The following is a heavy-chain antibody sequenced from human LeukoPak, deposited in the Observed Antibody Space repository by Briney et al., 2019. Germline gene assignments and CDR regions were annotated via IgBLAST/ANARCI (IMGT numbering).Heavy chain of an antibody. Sequence: ASVKVSCKASGYTFTSYDINWVRQATGQGLEWMGWMNPNSGNTGYAQKFQGRVTITRNTSISTAYMELSSLRSEDTAVYYCARGTYYDFWSGYPYFDYWGQGTLVTVSS. D-gene: IGHD3-3*01. CDR1: GYTFTSYD. V-gene: IGHV1-8*03. J-gene: IGHJ4*02. CDR3: ARGTYYDFWSGYPYFDY. CDR2: MNPNSGNT.